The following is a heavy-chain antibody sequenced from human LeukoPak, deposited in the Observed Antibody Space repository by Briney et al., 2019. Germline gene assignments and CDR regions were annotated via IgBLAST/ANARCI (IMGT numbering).Heavy chain of an antibody. CDR1: GGTYSSYA. CDR3: ARDHGIAAAGRAFDI. J-gene: IGHJ3*02. Sequence: ASVKVSCKASGGTYSSYAISWVRQAPGQGLEWMGRIIPILGIANYAQKFQGRVTITADKSTSTAYMELSSLRSEDTAVYYCARDHGIAAAGRAFDIWGQGTMVTVSS. D-gene: IGHD6-13*01. CDR2: IIPILGIA. V-gene: IGHV1-69*04.